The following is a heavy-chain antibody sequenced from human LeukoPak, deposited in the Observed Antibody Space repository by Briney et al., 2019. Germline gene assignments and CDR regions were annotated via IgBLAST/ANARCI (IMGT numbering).Heavy chain of an antibody. CDR3: ARQGVRGVIIDY. D-gene: IGHD3-10*01. CDR1: GGSFSGYY. CDR2: INHSGST. V-gene: IGHV4-34*01. Sequence: SETLSLTCAVYGGSFSGYYCSWIRQPPGKGLEWIGEINHSGSTNYNPSLKSRVTISVDTSKNQFSLKLSSVTAAHTAVYYCARQGVRGVIIDYWGQGTLVTVSS. J-gene: IGHJ4*02.